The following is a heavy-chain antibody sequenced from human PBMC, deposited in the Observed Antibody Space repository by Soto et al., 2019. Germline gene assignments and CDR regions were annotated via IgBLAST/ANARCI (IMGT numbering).Heavy chain of an antibody. J-gene: IGHJ5*02. D-gene: IGHD3-9*01. CDR3: AKVGPVYDILTGYLQPNWFDL. CDR1: GFTFSSYA. CDR2: ISGSGGST. V-gene: IGHV3-23*01. Sequence: GGSLRLSCAASGFTFSSYAMSWVRQAPGKGLEWVSAISGSGGSTYYADSVKGRFTISRDNSKNTLYLQMNSLRAEDTAVYYCAKVGPVYDILTGYLQPNWFDLWGQGTMVTVSS.